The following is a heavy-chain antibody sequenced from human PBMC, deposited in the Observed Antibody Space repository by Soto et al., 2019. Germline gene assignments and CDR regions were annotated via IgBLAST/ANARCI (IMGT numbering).Heavy chain of an antibody. Sequence: SETLSLTCSVSGDSISSSSYYWGWIRQPPGKGLEWIGTIYYSGITYYNPSLKSRVTISVDTSMNQFSLRLSSVTAADTAVYFCARHGSSRNSPNNYFDPWGQGTLVTVSS. CDR3: ARHGSSRNSPNNYFDP. CDR1: GDSISSSSYY. V-gene: IGHV4-39*01. D-gene: IGHD5-12*01. J-gene: IGHJ5*02. CDR2: IYYSGIT.